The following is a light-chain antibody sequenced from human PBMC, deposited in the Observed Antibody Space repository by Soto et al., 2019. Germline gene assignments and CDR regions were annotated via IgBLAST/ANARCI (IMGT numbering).Light chain of an antibody. CDR3: QQSGSSPIT. CDR1: QNVDKF. V-gene: IGKV3-20*01. CDR2: DSS. J-gene: IGKJ5*01. Sequence: ESELTQSPGPLSLSPGESATLSFRASQNVDKFLAWYQQRHGQPPRLVIFDSSNRATGVPVRFSGSGYGTDFNLTISRLEPEDFAVYYCQQSGSSPITFGQGTRLEIK.